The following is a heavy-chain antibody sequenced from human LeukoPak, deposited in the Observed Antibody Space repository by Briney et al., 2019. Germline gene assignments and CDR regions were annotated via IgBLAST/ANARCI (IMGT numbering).Heavy chain of an antibody. CDR1: GYWFTNYW. J-gene: IGHJ5*02. V-gene: IGHV5-51*01. CDR3: ARVYSTGP. Sequence: GESLKISCKGSGYWFTNYWIAWVRQIPGKRLEWMGIIYPGDSDTRYSPSFQGQATVAADKSITTAILNSSTVKAYDTDMYCGARVYSTGPWGQGTLVTVSS. CDR2: IYPGDSDT. D-gene: IGHD6-19*01.